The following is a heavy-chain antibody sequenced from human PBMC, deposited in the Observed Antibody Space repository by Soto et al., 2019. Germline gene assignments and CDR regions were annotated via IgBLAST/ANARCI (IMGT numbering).Heavy chain of an antibody. CDR1: GYTFTSYG. Sequence: QVQLVQSGAEVKKPGASVKVSCKASGYTFTSYGISWVRQSPGQGLEWMGWISAYNGNTNYAQKLQGRVTMTTDTSTSTAYMELRSLRSDDTAVYYCARDRHDFWSGPPSMDVWGQGTTVTVSS. CDR3: ARDRHDFWSGPPSMDV. CDR2: ISAYNGNT. J-gene: IGHJ6*02. V-gene: IGHV1-18*01. D-gene: IGHD3-3*01.